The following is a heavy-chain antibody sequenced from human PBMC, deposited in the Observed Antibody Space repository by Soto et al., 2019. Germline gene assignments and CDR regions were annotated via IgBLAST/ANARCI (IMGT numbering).Heavy chain of an antibody. CDR3: ARASKGSGSDYYYHYGMDV. J-gene: IGHJ6*04. CDR2: INHSGST. Sequence: PSETLSLTCSVYGGSFSDYYWSWTRQPPGKGLEWIGEINHSGSTNYNPSLKSRVTISVHTSKNQFSLKLSSVTAADTAVYYCARASKGSGSDYYYHYGMDVWGKGTTVTVSS. CDR1: GGSFSDYY. V-gene: IGHV4-34*01. D-gene: IGHD3-3*01.